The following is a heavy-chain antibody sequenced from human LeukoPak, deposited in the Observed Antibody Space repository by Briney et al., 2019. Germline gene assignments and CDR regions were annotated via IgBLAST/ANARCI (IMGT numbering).Heavy chain of an antibody. D-gene: IGHD3-22*01. V-gene: IGHV3-48*01. CDR1: GFTFSSHS. CDR2: ISSSSTI. CDR3: ARGAYYYED. Sequence: GGSLRLSCAASGFTFSSHSMNWVRQAPGKGLEWVSYISSSSTIYYADSVKGRFTISRDDAKNSLYLQMNSLRAEDTAVYYCARGAYYYEDWGQGTLVTVSS. J-gene: IGHJ4*02.